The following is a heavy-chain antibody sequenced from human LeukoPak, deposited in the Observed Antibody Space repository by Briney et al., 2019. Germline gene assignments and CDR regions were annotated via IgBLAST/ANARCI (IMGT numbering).Heavy chain of an antibody. CDR2: IDTDGSRK. V-gene: IGHV3-74*01. D-gene: IGHD3-22*01. CDR1: AFTFENYW. CDR3: ARGYYETTEVGNEY. J-gene: IGHJ4*02. Sequence: GGSLRLSCADSAFTFENYWMHWVRQAPGKGLVWVSRIDTDGSRKNDADSVKGRGTIFRGNAKNTVYLEMDSLRGEDTAVYYCARGYYETTEVGNEYWGEGTLVTVSS.